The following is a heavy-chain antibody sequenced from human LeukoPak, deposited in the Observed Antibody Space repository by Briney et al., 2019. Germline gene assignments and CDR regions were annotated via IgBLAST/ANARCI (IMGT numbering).Heavy chain of an antibody. CDR2: INPNSGGT. CDR1: GYTFTGYY. CDR3: ARGFGSSPYYDSSGYSFPAPYFGY. V-gene: IGHV1-2*02. D-gene: IGHD3-22*01. J-gene: IGHJ4*02. Sequence: ASVKVSCKASGYTFTGYYMHWVRQAPGQGLEWMGWINPNSGGTNYAQKFQGRVTMTRDTSISTAYMELSRLRSDDTAVYYCARGFGSSPYYDSSGYSFPAPYFGYWGQGTLVTVSS.